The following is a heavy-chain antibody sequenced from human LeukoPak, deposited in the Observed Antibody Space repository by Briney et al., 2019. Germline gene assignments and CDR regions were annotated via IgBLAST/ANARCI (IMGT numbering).Heavy chain of an antibody. CDR3: ARLMGYCSSTSCYAWWFDP. Sequence: PSETLSLTCAVYGGSFSGYYWSWIRQPPGKGLGWIGEINHSGSTNYNPSLKSRVTISVDTSKNQFSMKLSSVTAADTAVYYCARLMGYCSSTSCYAWWFDPWGQGTLVTVSS. CDR2: INHSGST. J-gene: IGHJ5*02. D-gene: IGHD2-2*01. V-gene: IGHV4-34*01. CDR1: GGSFSGYY.